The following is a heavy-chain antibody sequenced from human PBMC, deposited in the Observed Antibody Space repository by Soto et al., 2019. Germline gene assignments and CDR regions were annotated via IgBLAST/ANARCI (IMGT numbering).Heavy chain of an antibody. CDR2: ISGSGDST. Sequence: EVQLLDXGGGLVQPGGXLXLXXAXXGFTXSNYAMNWXXQAPGXGLEWVSIISGSGDSTNYADSVRGRFTISRXXXKXXXXXXXXSLRAEDTAIYYCAKVPLRPYYFDYWGQGTLVTVXS. CDR1: GFTXSNYA. V-gene: IGHV3-23*01. J-gene: IGHJ4*02. D-gene: IGHD4-17*01. CDR3: AKVPLRPYYFDY.